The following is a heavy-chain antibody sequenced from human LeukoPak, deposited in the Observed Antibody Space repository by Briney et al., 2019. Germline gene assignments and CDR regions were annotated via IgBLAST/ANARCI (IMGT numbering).Heavy chain of an antibody. CDR1: GGSFSGYY. D-gene: IGHD5-18*01. V-gene: IGHV4-34*01. Sequence: SETLSLTCAVYGGSFSGYYWSWIRQPPGKGLEWIGEINHSGSTNYNPSLKSRVTISVGTSKNQFSLKLSSVTAADTAVYYCARVNRGYSYVVDVFDFWGQGTMVTVSS. CDR2: INHSGST. J-gene: IGHJ3*01. CDR3: ARVNRGYSYVVDVFDF.